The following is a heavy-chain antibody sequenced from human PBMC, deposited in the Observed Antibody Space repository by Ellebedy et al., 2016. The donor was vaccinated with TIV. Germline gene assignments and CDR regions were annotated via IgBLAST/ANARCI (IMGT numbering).Heavy chain of an antibody. D-gene: IGHD1-7*01. Sequence: SETLSLTCTVSGGSISGYYWSWIRQPPGKGLEWIGYIYSSGITNYNPSLKSRVTISEDTSNNQFSLKLSSLTATDTAVYYCARHEPGTTLQHWGQGTLVTVSS. CDR3: ARHEPGTTLQH. J-gene: IGHJ1*01. CDR1: GGSISGYY. CDR2: IYSSGIT. V-gene: IGHV4-59*08.